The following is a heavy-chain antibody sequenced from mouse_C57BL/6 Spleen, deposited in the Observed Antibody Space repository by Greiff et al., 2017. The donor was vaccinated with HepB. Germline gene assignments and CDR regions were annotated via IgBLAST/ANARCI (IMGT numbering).Heavy chain of an antibody. V-gene: IGHV1-18*01. CDR1: GYTFTDYN. J-gene: IGHJ1*03. D-gene: IGHD1-1*01. CDR2: INPNNGGT. CDR3: ARLSSSYEGWYFDV. Sequence: EVQLQQSGPELVKPGASVKIPCKASGYTFTDYNMDWVKQSHGKSLEWIGDINPNNGGTIYNQKFKGKATLTVDKSSSTAYMELRSLTSEDTAVYYCARLSSSYEGWYFDVWGTGTTVTVSS.